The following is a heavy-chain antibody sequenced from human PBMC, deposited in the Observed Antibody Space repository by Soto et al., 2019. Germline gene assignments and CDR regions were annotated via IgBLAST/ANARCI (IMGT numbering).Heavy chain of an antibody. V-gene: IGHV4-59*08. D-gene: IGHD2-2*01. Sequence: ASETLSLTYTISGGSISHDYWSWIRQPPGKGLEWIGYIYYSGSTNYNPSLKSRVTISVDTSKNQFSLKLSSVTAADTAVYYCARLHGYCISSSCHGHYAMDVWGQGTTVTV. CDR2: IYYSGST. CDR1: GGSISHDY. J-gene: IGHJ6*02. CDR3: ARLHGYCISSSCHGHYAMDV.